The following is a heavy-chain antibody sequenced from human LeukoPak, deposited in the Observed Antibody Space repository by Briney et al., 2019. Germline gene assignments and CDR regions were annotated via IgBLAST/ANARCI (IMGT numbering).Heavy chain of an antibody. CDR1: GGSISSSSFY. V-gene: IGHV4-39*07. J-gene: IGHJ4*02. CDR2: IYYSGTT. D-gene: IGHD6-19*01. CDR3: ARGSSSGWYRYYFDY. Sequence: SETLSLTCIVSGGSISSSSFYWGWIRQPPGKGLEWIRCIYYSGTTYYNPSLRSRVTISVDTSKNQFSLKLSSVTAADTAVYYCARGSSSGWYRYYFDYWGQGTLVTVSS.